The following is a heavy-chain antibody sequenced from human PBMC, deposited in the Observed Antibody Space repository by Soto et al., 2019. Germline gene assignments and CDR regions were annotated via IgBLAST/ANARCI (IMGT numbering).Heavy chain of an antibody. V-gene: IGHV3-23*01. CDR1: GFPFGENA. CDR2: ISDSGATT. Sequence: GGSLRLSCAASGFPFGENAISWVRQAPWKGLEWVSGISDSGATTYYADSVRGRFTISRDNSKNTLYLQMKSLRAEDSASYYCAKEDTSSGSLDYWGQGALVTVSS. CDR3: AKEDTSSGSLDY. J-gene: IGHJ4*02. D-gene: IGHD6-19*01.